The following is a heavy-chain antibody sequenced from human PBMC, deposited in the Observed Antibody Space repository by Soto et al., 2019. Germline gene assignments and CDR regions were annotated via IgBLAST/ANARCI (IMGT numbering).Heavy chain of an antibody. D-gene: IGHD5-18*01. CDR1: RGSISSDVYD. CDR2: IYCSGNT. Sequence: LPLTCIVSRGSISSDVYDSRWLPQPPGKGLEWIGNIYCSGNTYYNPSLKSRVTISVDTSKNQSSLKLSSGTAADTAVYFCARELSGYSYGPGDMYWGQGTLVTVSS. V-gene: IGHV4-30-4*02. J-gene: IGHJ4*02. CDR3: ARELSGYSYGPGDMY.